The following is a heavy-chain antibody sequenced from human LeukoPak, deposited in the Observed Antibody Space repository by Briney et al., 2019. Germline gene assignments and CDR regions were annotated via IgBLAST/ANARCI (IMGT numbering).Heavy chain of an antibody. J-gene: IGHJ4*02. CDR1: GYSISSGYY. CDR3: ARRSMVTLAFDY. Sequence: PSETLSLTCTVSGYSISSGYYWGWIRQPPGKGLEWIGEINHSGSTNYNPSLKSRVTISVDTSKNQFSLKLSSVTAADTAVYYCARRSMVTLAFDYWGQGTLVTVSS. V-gene: IGHV4-38-2*02. D-gene: IGHD5-18*01. CDR2: INHSGST.